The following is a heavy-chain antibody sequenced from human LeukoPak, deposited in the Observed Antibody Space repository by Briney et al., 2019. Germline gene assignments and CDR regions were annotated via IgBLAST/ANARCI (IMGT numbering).Heavy chain of an antibody. D-gene: IGHD2-2*01. CDR3: ARGREHCSSTSCYATAFDI. CDR2: INHSGST. Sequence: LETLSLTCAVYGGSFSGYYWSWIRQPPGKGLEWIGEINHSGSTNYNPSLKSRVTISVDTSKNQFSLKLSSVTAADTAVYYCARGREHCSSTSCYATAFDIWGQGTMATVSS. J-gene: IGHJ3*02. CDR1: GGSFSGYY. V-gene: IGHV4-34*01.